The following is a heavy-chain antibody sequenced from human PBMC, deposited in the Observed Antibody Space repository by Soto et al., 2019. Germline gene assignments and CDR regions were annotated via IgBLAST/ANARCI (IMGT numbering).Heavy chain of an antibody. D-gene: IGHD3-10*01. V-gene: IGHV4-31*03. Sequence: QVQLQESGPGLVKPSQTLSLTCTVSGGSISSGGYYWSWIRQHPGKGLEWIGYIYYSGSTYYNPSLKSRITISVDTSKNQFSLKLSSVTAADTAVYYCARDRHGSGRGWFDPWGQGTLVTVSS. CDR1: GGSISSGGYY. CDR3: ARDRHGSGRGWFDP. CDR2: IYYSGST. J-gene: IGHJ5*02.